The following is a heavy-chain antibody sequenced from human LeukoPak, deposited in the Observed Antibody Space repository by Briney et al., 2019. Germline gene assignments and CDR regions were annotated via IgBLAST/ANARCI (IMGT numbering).Heavy chain of an antibody. V-gene: IGHV3-30*04. CDR1: GFSFSSFG. D-gene: IGHD5-18*01. CDR2: LSHDGRNK. Sequence: GGSLRLSRAASGFSFSSFGMNWVRQAPGKGLEWVAVLSHDGRNKNYTDSVEGRFIVSRDNSKKTLYLQMNSLRGEDTAAYYCARFREYTYGPFDSWGQGTLVTVSS. CDR3: ARFREYTYGPFDS. J-gene: IGHJ4*02.